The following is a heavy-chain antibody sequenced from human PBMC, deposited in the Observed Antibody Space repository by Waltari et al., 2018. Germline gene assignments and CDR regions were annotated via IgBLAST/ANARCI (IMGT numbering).Heavy chain of an antibody. J-gene: IGHJ5*02. CDR2: ISHTGIP. CDR3: ARHGSATIFGSPIPFDP. D-gene: IGHD3-3*01. Sequence: QVQLQQCGAGLLQPSETLSLTCAVSGASPSGHFWGWIRQPPGKGLEWIGEISHTGIPNYNPSLKSRVTISVDTSKSQFSLNLKSLTAADTAVYYCARHGSATIFGSPIPFDPWGQGTLVTVSS. V-gene: IGHV4-34*01. CDR1: GASPSGHF.